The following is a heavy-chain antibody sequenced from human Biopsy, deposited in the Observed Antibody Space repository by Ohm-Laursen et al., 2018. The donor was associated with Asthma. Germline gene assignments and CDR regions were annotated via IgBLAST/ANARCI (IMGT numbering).Heavy chain of an antibody. CDR1: GYNFISFS. V-gene: IGHV1-3*04. J-gene: IGHJ3*01. Sequence: ASVKVSCKPSGYNFISFSIHWVRQAPGQRLEWMGLVNTGNGDTKYSQKFQGRVTITRDTSASTAYMELRSLRSEDTATYYCAKTYYDFLTGQVKDVFGVWGQGTMVTVSS. CDR3: AKTYYDFLTGQVKDVFGV. CDR2: VNTGNGDT. D-gene: IGHD3-9*01.